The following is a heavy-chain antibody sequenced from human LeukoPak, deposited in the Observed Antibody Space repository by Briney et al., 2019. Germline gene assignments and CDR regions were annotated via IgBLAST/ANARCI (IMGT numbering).Heavy chain of an antibody. CDR2: IKQDGSEK. J-gene: IGHJ4*02. CDR1: GFTFRSYW. V-gene: IGHV3-7*04. CDR3: ARSDKPMAPFDY. D-gene: IGHD3-10*01. Sequence: GGSLILSCAASGFTFRSYWINWVRQAPGKGLEWVANIKQDGSEKYYVDSVKGRFTISRDNSKTSLCLQMNSLRAEDTAVYYCARSDKPMAPFDYWGQGTLVTVSS.